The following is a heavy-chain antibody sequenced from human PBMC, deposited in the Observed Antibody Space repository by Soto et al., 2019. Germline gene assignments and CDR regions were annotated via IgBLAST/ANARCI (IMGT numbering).Heavy chain of an antibody. CDR3: ARSGQQLKHDY. V-gene: IGHV3-21*04. Sequence: GSLRLSCAASGFTFSSYNMNWVRQAPGKGLEWVSSISSSSSYIYYADSVKGRFTISRDNAKNSLYLQMNSLRAEDTAVYYCARSGQQLKHDYWGQGTLVTVSS. J-gene: IGHJ4*02. D-gene: IGHD6-13*01. CDR1: GFTFSSYN. CDR2: ISSSSSYI.